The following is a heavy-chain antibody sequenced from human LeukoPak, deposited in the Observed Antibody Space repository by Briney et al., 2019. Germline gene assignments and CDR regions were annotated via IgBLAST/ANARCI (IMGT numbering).Heavy chain of an antibody. CDR2: ISGNGGST. CDR3: AKFQDRSSYFSYFQH. D-gene: IGHD3-22*01. Sequence: GGSLRLSCAASGFTFNIYARSWVRQAPGKGLEWVSTISGNGGSTYYADPVTGRFTISRDNSKNTLYLQMNSLSAEDTAVYYCAKFQDRSSYFSYFQHWGQGTLVTVSS. V-gene: IGHV3-23*01. J-gene: IGHJ1*01. CDR1: GFTFNIYA.